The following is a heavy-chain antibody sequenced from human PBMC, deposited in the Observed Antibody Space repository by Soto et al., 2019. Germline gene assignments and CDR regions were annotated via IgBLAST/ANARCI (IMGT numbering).Heavy chain of an antibody. CDR2: INPNSGGT. V-gene: IGHV1-2*04. J-gene: IGHJ4*02. CDR3: AISYSSSWWYYFDY. CDR1: GYTFTGYY. D-gene: IGHD6-13*01. Sequence: ASVKVSCKASGYTFTGYYMHWVRQAPGQGLEWMGWINPNSGGTNYAQKFQGWVTMTRDTSISTAYMELSRLRSDDTAVYYCAISYSSSWWYYFDYWGQGTLVTAPQ.